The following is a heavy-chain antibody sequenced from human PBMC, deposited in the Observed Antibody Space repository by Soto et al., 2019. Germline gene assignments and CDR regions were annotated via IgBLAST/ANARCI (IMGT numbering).Heavy chain of an antibody. Sequence: ERLCRTCAVYGGSFSGYYWSWIRQPPGKGLEWIGEINHSGSTNYNPSLKSRVTISVDTSKNQLSLKLSSVTAADTAVYYCARGVSGAFDIWGQGTMVTV. CDR3: ARGVSGAFDI. CDR2: INHSGST. V-gene: IGHV4-34*01. J-gene: IGHJ3*02. CDR1: GGSFSGYY.